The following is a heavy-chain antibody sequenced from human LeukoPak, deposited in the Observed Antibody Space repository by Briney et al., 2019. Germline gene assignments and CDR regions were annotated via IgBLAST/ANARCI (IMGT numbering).Heavy chain of an antibody. D-gene: IGHD2-21*02. CDR3: ASLRGAYCGGDCYPSGDAFDI. CDR2: IDPSDSYT. Sequence: GESLKISSKGSGYSFTSYWNSRLRQMPGKGVEWMGRIDPSDSYTNYSPSFQGHVTISADKSISTAYLQWSSLRASDTAMYYCASLRGAYCGGDCYPSGDAFDIWGQGAMLTVSS. CDR1: GYSFTSYW. V-gene: IGHV5-10-1*01. J-gene: IGHJ3*02.